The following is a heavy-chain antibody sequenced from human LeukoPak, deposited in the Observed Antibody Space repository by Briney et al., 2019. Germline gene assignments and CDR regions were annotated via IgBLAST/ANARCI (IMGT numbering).Heavy chain of an antibody. CDR1: GGSISSSSHY. V-gene: IGHV4-39*07. CDR3: AREDTGGLDY. D-gene: IGHD2-8*02. CDR2: IYYSGST. Sequence: SETLSLTCSVSGGSISSSSHYWDWIRQPPGEGLEWIGSIYYSGSTYYNPSLKSRVTISVDTSKDRFSLKLISVTAADTAVYYCAREDTGGLDYWGQGILVAVSP. J-gene: IGHJ4*02.